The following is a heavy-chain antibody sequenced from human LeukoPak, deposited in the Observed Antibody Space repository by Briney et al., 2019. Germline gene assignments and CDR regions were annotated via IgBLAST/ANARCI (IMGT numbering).Heavy chain of an antibody. Sequence: PGGSLRLSCAASGFTFSTYTMNWVRQAPGKGLEWVSSISSSSYFIYYADSVRGRFTISRDNSKNSLYLQMNSLRTEDTALYYCAKDLSWRPIAVAGTWGFDYWGQGTLVTVSS. CDR2: ISSSSYFI. CDR1: GFTFSTYT. D-gene: IGHD6-19*01. V-gene: IGHV3-21*04. CDR3: AKDLSWRPIAVAGTWGFDY. J-gene: IGHJ4*02.